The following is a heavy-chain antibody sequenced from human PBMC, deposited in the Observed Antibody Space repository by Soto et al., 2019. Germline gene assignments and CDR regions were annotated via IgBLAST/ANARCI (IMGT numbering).Heavy chain of an antibody. D-gene: IGHD4-17*01. CDR1: GGSISSSSYY. V-gene: IGHV4-39*01. J-gene: IGHJ4*02. CDR3: ARLTVTGSGNFDY. CDR2: IYYSGST. Sequence: QLQLQESGPGLVKPSETLSLTCTVSGGSISSSSYYWGWIRQPPGKGLEWIGSIYYSGSTYYNPSRKSRVTISVDTSNNQLSLKLSSVTAADTAVYYCARLTVTGSGNFDYWGQGTLVTVSS.